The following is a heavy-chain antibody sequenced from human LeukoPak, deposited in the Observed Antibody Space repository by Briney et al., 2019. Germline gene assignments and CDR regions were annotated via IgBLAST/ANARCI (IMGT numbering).Heavy chain of an antibody. V-gene: IGHV3-21*01. CDR1: GFTFSSYS. D-gene: IGHD1-14*01. CDR2: ISTSSSYI. CDR3: ARDEPIGVFDI. Sequence: TGGSLRLSRAASGFTFSSYSMNWVRQAPGKGLEWVSSISTSSSYIYYADSLKGRFTISRDNAKNSLYLQMNSLRAEDTAVYYCARDEPIGVFDIRGQGTMVTVSS. J-gene: IGHJ3*02.